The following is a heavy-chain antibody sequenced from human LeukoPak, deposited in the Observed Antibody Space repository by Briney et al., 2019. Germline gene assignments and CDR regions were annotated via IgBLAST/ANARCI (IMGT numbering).Heavy chain of an antibody. CDR3: ARRKGDGYNSPFDF. CDR1: GYSFANYW. CDR2: IYPADSDT. Sequence: GESLKISCKGSGYSFANYWLGWVRQIPGKGLEWMWIIYPADSDTRYSPSFQGQVTISADKSITTAYLQWGSLKASDTAMYYCARRKGDGYNSPFDFWGQGTLVTVSS. J-gene: IGHJ4*02. V-gene: IGHV5-51*01. D-gene: IGHD5-24*01.